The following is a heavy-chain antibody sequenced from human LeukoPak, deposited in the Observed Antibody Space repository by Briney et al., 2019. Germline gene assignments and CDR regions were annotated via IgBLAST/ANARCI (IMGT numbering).Heavy chain of an antibody. CDR2: ISSTSTII. CDR3: AREPSQGAFDI. Sequence: GGSLRLSCAASRFTFSDSSMNWVRQAPGKGLGWVSYISSTSTIIYYADSVKGRFTISRDNAKNSMYLQMNSLRAEDTAVYYCAREPSQGAFDIWGQGTMVTVSS. V-gene: IGHV3-48*01. J-gene: IGHJ3*02. CDR1: RFTFSDSS.